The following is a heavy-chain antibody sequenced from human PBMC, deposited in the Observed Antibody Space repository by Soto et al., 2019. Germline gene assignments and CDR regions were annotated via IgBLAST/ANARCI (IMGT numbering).Heavy chain of an antibody. CDR1: GYTFTGYY. CDR3: ARDSFATRALNLDY. J-gene: IGHJ4*02. CDR2: INPNSGGT. V-gene: IGHV1-2*02. Sequence: AASVKVSCKASGYTFTGYYMHWVRQAPGQGLEWMGWINPNSGGTNYAQKFQGRVTMARDTSISTAYMELSRLRSDDTAVYYCARDSFATRALNLDYWGQGTLVTVSS. D-gene: IGHD3-3*01.